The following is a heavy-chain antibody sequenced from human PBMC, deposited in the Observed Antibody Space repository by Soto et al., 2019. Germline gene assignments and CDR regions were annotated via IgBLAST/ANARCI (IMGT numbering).Heavy chain of an antibody. CDR2: MNPNSGNT. CDR1: GYTFTSYD. V-gene: IGHV1-8*01. Sequence: GASVKVSCKASGYTFTSYDINWVRQATGQGLEWMGWMNPNSGNTGYAQKFQGRVTMTRNTSISTAYTELSSLRSEDTAVYYCARETPYNWNYLYYYYGMDVWGQGTTVTVSS. D-gene: IGHD1-7*01. CDR3: ARETPYNWNYLYYYYGMDV. J-gene: IGHJ6*02.